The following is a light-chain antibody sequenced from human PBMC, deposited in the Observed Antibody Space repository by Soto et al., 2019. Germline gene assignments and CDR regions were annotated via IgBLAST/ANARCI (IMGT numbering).Light chain of an antibody. V-gene: IGKV3-15*01. CDR3: QQYNGWPWT. CDR1: QTIGNK. Sequence: EIVLAMSPATLSVYPGERFTLSCMATQTIGNKLAWYLQRPGQAPRLLMYGASTRATDIPARFSGSGSGTEFTLTITGLQSEDFAVYYCQQYNGWPWTFGLGTKVDIK. J-gene: IGKJ1*01. CDR2: GAS.